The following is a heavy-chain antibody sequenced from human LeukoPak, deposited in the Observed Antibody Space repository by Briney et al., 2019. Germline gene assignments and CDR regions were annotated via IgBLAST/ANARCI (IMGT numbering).Heavy chain of an antibody. D-gene: IGHD5-24*01. CDR1: GFSFSNYA. Sequence: GGSLRLSCGASGFSFSNYAMTWVRQAPGKGLEWVSAISGGGTPTFYADSVKGRFITSRDNSKNTLYLQMNSLRVEDTAVYYCARDLDDYNDFPPIFQYWGQGTQVIVSS. CDR3: ARDLDDYNDFPPIFQY. J-gene: IGHJ1*01. V-gene: IGHV3-23*01. CDR2: ISGGGTPT.